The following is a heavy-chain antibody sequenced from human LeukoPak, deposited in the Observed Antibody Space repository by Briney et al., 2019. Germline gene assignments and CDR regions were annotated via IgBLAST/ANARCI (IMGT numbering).Heavy chain of an antibody. CDR1: GFTFSHYL. V-gene: IGHV3-23*01. J-gene: IGHJ5*02. Sequence: GGSLRLSCAASGFTFSHYLMHWVRQAPGKGLVWVSSITGNHGATYNIDSVKGRFTISRDNSQNTLYLQMNSLRAEDTAVYYCTKDPNGDYVGAFDPWGQGTLVTVSS. D-gene: IGHD4-17*01. CDR3: TKDPNGDYVGAFDP. CDR2: ITGNHGAT.